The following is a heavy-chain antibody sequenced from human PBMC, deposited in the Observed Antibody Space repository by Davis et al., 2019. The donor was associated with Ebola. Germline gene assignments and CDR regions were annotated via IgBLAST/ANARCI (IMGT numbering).Heavy chain of an antibody. CDR2: ISYDGSNK. V-gene: IGHV3-30*18. CDR1: GFTFSSYG. J-gene: IGHJ4*02. CDR3: AKDYFDY. Sequence: GESLKISCAASGFTFSSYGMRWVRQAPGKGLEWVAVISYDGSNKYYADSVKGRFTISRDNSKNTLYLQMNSLRAEDTAVYYCAKDYFDYWGQGTLVTVSS.